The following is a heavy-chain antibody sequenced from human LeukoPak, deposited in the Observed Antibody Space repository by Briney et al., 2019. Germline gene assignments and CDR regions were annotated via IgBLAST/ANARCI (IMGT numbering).Heavy chain of an antibody. CDR2: IYSSGNT. CDR3: ARLRWQLVGPYFDY. Sequence: PSETLSLSCSFSGDSISTYYWSWIRQSPGKGLEWIGHIYSSGNTDYNSSLKSRVTISVDTSKSQFSLRLSSVTATDTAVYYCARLRWQLVGPYFDYWGQGILVTVSS. J-gene: IGHJ4*02. CDR1: GDSISTYY. V-gene: IGHV4-59*01. D-gene: IGHD1-26*01.